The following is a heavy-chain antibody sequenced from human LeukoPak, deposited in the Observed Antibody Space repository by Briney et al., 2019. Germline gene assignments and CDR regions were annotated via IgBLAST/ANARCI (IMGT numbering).Heavy chain of an antibody. CDR3: ARVKMATTGDAFDI. Sequence: EASVKVSCKASGYTFTSYGISWVRQAPGQGLEWMGWISAYNGNTNYAQKLQGRVTMTTDTSTSTAYMELRSLRSDDTAVYYCARVKMATTGDAFDIWGQGTMVTVSS. CDR2: ISAYNGNT. J-gene: IGHJ3*02. CDR1: GYTFTSYG. V-gene: IGHV1-18*01. D-gene: IGHD5-24*01.